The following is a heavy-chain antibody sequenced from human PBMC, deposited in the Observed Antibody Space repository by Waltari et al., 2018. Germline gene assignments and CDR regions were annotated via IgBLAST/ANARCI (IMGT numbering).Heavy chain of an antibody. CDR3: ARGGVPISNYYYMDV. CDR2: INHSGST. J-gene: IGHJ6*03. Sequence: QMQLQQWGEGLLKPPETLTLTRAAYGGSSSVTSRSLIAPPPGKGLEWIGEINHSGSTNYNPSLKSRVTISVDTSKNQFSLKLSSVTAADTAVYYCARGGVPISNYYYMDVWGKGTTVTVSS. CDR1: GGSSSVTS. V-gene: IGHV4-34*01.